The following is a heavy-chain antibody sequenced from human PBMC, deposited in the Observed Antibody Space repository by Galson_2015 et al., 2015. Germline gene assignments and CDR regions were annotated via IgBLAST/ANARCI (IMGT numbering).Heavy chain of an antibody. CDR2: IYPGDSDT. J-gene: IGHJ4*02. CDR1: GSSFATHW. V-gene: IGHV5-51*01. D-gene: IGHD3-10*01. Sequence: QSGEEVTKSGEFLKISCKGSGSSFATHWIAWVRQMPGKGLEWMGVIYPGDSDTRYSPSFQGQVTISVDKSISTAYLQWSSLKAPDTAMYYCARSFYGSGSHYGDYWVQGTLVTVSS. CDR3: ARSFYGSGSHYGDY.